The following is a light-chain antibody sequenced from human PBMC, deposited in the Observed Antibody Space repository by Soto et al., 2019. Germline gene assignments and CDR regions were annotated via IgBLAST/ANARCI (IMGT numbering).Light chain of an antibody. CDR3: QQYNSYSPWT. V-gene: IGKV1-5*01. Sequence: DIPMTQSPSTLYASVGDRVTITCRASQSISSWLAWYQQKPGKAPKLLIYDASSLESGVPSRFSASGSGTAFTLTISSMQHDDFATYYCQQYNSYSPWTFGQGTKVEIK. CDR1: QSISSW. CDR2: DAS. J-gene: IGKJ1*01.